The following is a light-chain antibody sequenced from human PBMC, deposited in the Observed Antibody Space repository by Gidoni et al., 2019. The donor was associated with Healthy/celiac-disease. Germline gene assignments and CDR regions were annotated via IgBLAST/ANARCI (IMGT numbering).Light chain of an antibody. V-gene: IGKV3-20*01. CDR3: QQYGSPPLT. J-gene: IGKJ4*01. CDR1: QSVSSSY. CDR2: GAS. Sequence: EILLTQSPGTLSLPPEGSATLSCSARQSVSSSYLTWYQQKHGQARRLLSDGASSRAAGLPDRFSGSVCGTDFTLTISRLEPEDFAVYYRQQYGSPPLTFGGGTKVEIK.